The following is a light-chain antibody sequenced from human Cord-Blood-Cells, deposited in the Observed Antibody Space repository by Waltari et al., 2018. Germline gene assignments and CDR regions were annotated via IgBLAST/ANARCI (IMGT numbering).Light chain of an antibody. J-gene: IGKJ4*01. CDR1: QSVSSSY. Sequence: ESVLTQSPGTLSLSPGERASLSCRASQSVSSSYLACYQQKPGQAPRLLIYGASSRATGIPDRFSGSGSGTDFTLTISRLAPEDSAVYSCQQYGSSPALTFGGGTKVEIK. V-gene: IGKV3-20*01. CDR2: GAS. CDR3: QQYGSSPALT.